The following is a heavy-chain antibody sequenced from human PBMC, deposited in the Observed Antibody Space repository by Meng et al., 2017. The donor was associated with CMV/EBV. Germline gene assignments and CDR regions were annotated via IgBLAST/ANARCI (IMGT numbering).Heavy chain of an antibody. CDR1: GYTSTSYY. CDR2: INPSGGST. Sequence: QVQVVQSGAELRKPGASVKVSCKASGYTSTSYYMHWVRQAPGQGLEWMGIINPSGGSTSYAQKFQGRVTMTRDTSTSTVYMELSSLRSEDTAGYYCARESGSVGDYWGQGTLVTVSS. CDR3: ARESGSVGDY. D-gene: IGHD1-26*01. V-gene: IGHV1-46*01. J-gene: IGHJ4*02.